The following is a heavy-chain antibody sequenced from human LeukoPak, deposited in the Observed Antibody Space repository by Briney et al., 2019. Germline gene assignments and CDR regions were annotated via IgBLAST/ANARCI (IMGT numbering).Heavy chain of an antibody. CDR2: INHSGST. J-gene: IGHJ4*02. D-gene: IGHD3-3*01. CDR3: ARITYYDFWSGYSFDY. Sequence: PSETLSLTCAVYGGSFSGYYWSWIRQPPGKGLEWIGEINHSGSTNYNPSLKSQVTISVDTSKNQFSLKLSSVTAADTAVYYCARITYYDFWSGYSFDYWGQGTLVTVSS. V-gene: IGHV4-34*01. CDR1: GGSFSGYY.